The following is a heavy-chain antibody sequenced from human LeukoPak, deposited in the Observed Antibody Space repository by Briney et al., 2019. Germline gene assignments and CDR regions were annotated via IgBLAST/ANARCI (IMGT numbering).Heavy chain of an antibody. CDR3: ARGEAARPDYYYYYMDV. D-gene: IGHD6-6*01. CDR1: GFTFSSYE. V-gene: IGHV3-48*03. J-gene: IGHJ6*03. CDR2: ISSSSSTI. Sequence: GGSLRLSCAASGFTFSSYEMNWVRQAPGKGLEWVSYISSSSSTIYYADSVKGRFTISRDNAKNSLYLQMNSLRAEDTAVYYCARGEAARPDYYYYYMDVWGKGTTVTVSS.